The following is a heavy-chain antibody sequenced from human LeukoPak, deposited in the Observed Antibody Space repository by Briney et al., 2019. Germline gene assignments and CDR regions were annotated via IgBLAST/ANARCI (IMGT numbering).Heavy chain of an antibody. Sequence: GGSLRLSCAASGFTFRSFVMHWVRQAPGKGLEWVAAISYEDGSNKYYADSVRGRFTISRDNAKNSLYLQMNSLRAEDTAVYYCARPPYSSSWDPGWFDPWGQGTLITVSS. J-gene: IGHJ5*02. V-gene: IGHV3-30*04. CDR1: GFTFRSFV. CDR2: ISYEDGSNK. CDR3: ARPPYSSSWDPGWFDP. D-gene: IGHD6-13*01.